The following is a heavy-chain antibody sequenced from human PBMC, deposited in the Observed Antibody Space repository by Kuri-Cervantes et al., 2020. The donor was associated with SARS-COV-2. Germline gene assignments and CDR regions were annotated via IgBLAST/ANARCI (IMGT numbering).Heavy chain of an antibody. V-gene: IGHV3-21*01. Sequence: GGSLRLCCAASGFTFSSYSMNWVRQAPGKGLEWVSSISSSSSYIYYADSVKGRFTISRDNAKNSLYLQMNSLRAEGTAVYYCARQTSGYITSAHQYWGQGTLVTVSS. J-gene: IGHJ1*01. CDR3: ARQTSGYITSAHQY. CDR2: ISSSSSYI. CDR1: GFTFSSYS. D-gene: IGHD3-3*01.